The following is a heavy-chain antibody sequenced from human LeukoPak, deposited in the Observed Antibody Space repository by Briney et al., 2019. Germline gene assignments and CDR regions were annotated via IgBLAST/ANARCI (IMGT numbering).Heavy chain of an antibody. J-gene: IGHJ6*04. D-gene: IGHD3-9*01. CDR2: INHSGST. CDR1: GGSFSGYY. Sequence: PSETLSLTCAVYGGSFSGYYWSWIRQPPGKGLEWIGEINHSGSTNYNPSLKSRVTISVDTSKNQFSLKLSSVTAADTAVYCCARGGDILTGYFNYYYYGMDVWGKGTTVTVSS. CDR3: ARGGDILTGYFNYYYYGMDV. V-gene: IGHV4-34*01.